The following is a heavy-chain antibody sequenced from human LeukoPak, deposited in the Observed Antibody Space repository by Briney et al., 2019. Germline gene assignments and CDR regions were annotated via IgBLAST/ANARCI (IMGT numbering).Heavy chain of an antibody. V-gene: IGHV3-23*01. D-gene: IGHD2-2*01. CDR1: GFTFSSYA. CDR2: ISGSGGST. CDR3: AKEHIVVVPAAIPHFDY. J-gene: IGHJ4*02. Sequence: PGGSLRLSCAASGFTFSSYAMSWVRQAPGKGLGWVSAISGSGGSTYYADSVKGRFTISRDNSKNTLYLQMNSLRAEDTAVYYCAKEHIVVVPAAIPHFDYWGQGTLVTVSS.